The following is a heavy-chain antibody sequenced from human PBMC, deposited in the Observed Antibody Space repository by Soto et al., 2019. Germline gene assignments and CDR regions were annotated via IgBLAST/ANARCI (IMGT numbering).Heavy chain of an antibody. CDR1: GGSISSYY. V-gene: IGHV4-4*07. D-gene: IGHD3-10*01. CDR2: IYTSGST. CDR3: AREVTDGSGSYYKGNWFDP. Sequence: SETLSLTCTVSGGSISSYYWSWIRQPAGKGLEWIGRIYTSGSTNYNPSLKSRVTMSVDTSKNQFSLELSSVTAADTAVYYCAREVTDGSGSYYKGNWFDPWGQGTLVTVSS. J-gene: IGHJ5*02.